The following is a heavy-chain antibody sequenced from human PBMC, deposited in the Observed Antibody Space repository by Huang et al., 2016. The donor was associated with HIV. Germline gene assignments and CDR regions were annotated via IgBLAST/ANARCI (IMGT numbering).Heavy chain of an antibody. CDR2: IKQDESEK. Sequence: VESGGRLVQPGGSIRLSCVGSTFTFGAYWMSWVRQSPWKWLDWVANIKQDESEKYYVESVKGRFNISRDNAKKVLFLEMNNVRVEDTATYYCATKTAAMDIWGQGTTVTVS. D-gene: IGHD1-7*01. J-gene: IGHJ6*02. CDR3: ATKTAAMDI. CDR1: TFTFGAYW. V-gene: IGHV3-7*01.